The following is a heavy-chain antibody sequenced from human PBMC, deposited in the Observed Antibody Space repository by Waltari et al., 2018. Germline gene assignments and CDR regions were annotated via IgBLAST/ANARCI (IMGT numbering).Heavy chain of an antibody. Sequence: QVQLQQSGPGLVKPSQTLSLTCSISGDTVPSNSAAWNWPRQSPSRGLEWLGRTYYRSKWYNDYAVSVKSRITINPDTSKNQFSLQLNSVTPEDTAVYYCAREAVAGTSGFDYWGQGTLVTVSS. J-gene: IGHJ4*02. CDR3: AREAVAGTSGFDY. D-gene: IGHD6-19*01. CDR2: TYYRSKWYN. V-gene: IGHV6-1*01. CDR1: GDTVPSNSAA.